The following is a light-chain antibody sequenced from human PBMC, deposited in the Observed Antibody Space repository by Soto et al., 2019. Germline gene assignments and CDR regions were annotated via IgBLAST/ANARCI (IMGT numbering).Light chain of an antibody. CDR2: AAS. CDR3: QKYNSVWT. V-gene: IGKV1-27*01. CDR1: LGIINY. J-gene: IGKJ1*01. Sequence: DIQMTQSPSSLSASVGDIVTITCRASLGIINYLAFYQQKPGKVPNLLIYAASTLQSGVPSRFSGSGSGTDFTLTISSLQPEDVATYYCQKYNSVWTFGQGTKVDI.